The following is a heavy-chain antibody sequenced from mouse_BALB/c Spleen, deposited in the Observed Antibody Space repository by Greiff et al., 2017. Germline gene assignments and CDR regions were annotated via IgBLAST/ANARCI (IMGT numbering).Heavy chain of an antibody. V-gene: IGHV5-6-4*01. D-gene: IGHD2-4*01. Sequence: EVMLVESGGGLVKPGGSLKLSCAASGFTFSSYTMSWVRQTPEKRLEWVATISSGGSYTYYPDSVKGRFTISRDNAKNTLYLQMSSLKSEDTAMYYCTREGMIYAMDYWGQGTSVTVSS. CDR1: GFTFSSYT. CDR3: TREGMIYAMDY. J-gene: IGHJ4*01. CDR2: ISSGGSYT.